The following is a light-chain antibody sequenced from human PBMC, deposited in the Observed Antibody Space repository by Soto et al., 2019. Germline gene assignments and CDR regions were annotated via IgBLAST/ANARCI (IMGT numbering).Light chain of an antibody. CDR1: QSVSSN. V-gene: IGKV3-20*01. Sequence: IVLTQSPATLSVSPGERATPSCRASQSVSSNLAWYQQKPGQAPRLLIYGASSRATGIPDRFSGSGSGTDFTLTISRLEPEDFAVYYCQQYGSSPLGQGTRLEIK. CDR2: GAS. J-gene: IGKJ5*01. CDR3: QQYGSSP.